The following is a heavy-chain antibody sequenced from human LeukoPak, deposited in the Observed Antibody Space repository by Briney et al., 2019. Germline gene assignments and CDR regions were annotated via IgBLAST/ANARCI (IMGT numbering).Heavy chain of an antibody. J-gene: IGHJ4*02. CDR3: ARAGYVGGPSRLYYFDY. V-gene: IGHV1-2*02. D-gene: IGHD3-9*01. Sequence: ASVKVSCKASGYTFTGYYMHWVRQAPGQGPEWMGWINPNSGGTNYAQKFQGRVTMTRDTSISTAYMELSRLRSDDTAVYYCARAGYVGGPSRLYYFDYWGQGTLVTVSS. CDR1: GYTFTGYY. CDR2: INPNSGGT.